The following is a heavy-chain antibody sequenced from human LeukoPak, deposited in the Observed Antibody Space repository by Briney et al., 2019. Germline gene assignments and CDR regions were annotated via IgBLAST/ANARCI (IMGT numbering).Heavy chain of an antibody. CDR2: ISSSGSTI. Sequence: PGGSLRLSCAASGFTVSSNYMNWVRQAPGKGLEWVSYISSSGSTIYYADSVKGRFTISRDNAKNSLYLQMNSLRAEDTAVYYCARTALWFGRSMDVWGKGTTVTISS. CDR1: GFTVSSNY. J-gene: IGHJ6*04. CDR3: ARTALWFGRSMDV. V-gene: IGHV3-48*03. D-gene: IGHD3-10*01.